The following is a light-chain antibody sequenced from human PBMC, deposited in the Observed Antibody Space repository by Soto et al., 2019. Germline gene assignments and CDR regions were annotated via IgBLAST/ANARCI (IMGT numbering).Light chain of an antibody. Sequence: EIVLTQSPGTLSLSPGERATLSCRASQRISSIYLAWYQQKPGLAPRLLMYGTFIRASGIPDRFSGSGSGTDFTLTISSLEPEDFAVYYCQQYGSSLRTFGQGTKVEIK. V-gene: IGKV3-20*01. CDR2: GTF. J-gene: IGKJ1*01. CDR1: QRISSIY. CDR3: QQYGSSLRT.